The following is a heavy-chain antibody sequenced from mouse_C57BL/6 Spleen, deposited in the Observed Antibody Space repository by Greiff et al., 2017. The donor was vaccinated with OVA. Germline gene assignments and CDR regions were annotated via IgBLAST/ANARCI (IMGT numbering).Heavy chain of an antibody. CDR2: IDPETGGT. J-gene: IGHJ4*01. CDR3: TRFGDYAMDY. Sequence: VKLMESGAELVRPGASVTLSCKASGYTFTDYEMHWVKQTPVHGLEWIGAIDPETGGTAYNQKFKGKAILTADKSSSTAYMELRSLTSEDSAVYYCTRFGDYAMDYWGQGTSVTVSS. CDR1: GYTFTDYE. V-gene: IGHV1-15*01. D-gene: IGHD3-1*01.